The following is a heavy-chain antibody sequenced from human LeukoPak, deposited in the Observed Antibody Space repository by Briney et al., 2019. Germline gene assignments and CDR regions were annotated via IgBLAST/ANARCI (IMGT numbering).Heavy chain of an antibody. CDR2: ISGRSSTI. Sequence: PGGSLRLSCAASAFTFSDYSMNWVRQAPGKGLEWISYISGRSSTIYYADSVRGRFTISRDKAKNSMYLQMNSLRAEDTAVYYCARDRLTSGSYFFDYWGQGTLVTV. J-gene: IGHJ4*02. V-gene: IGHV3-48*01. CDR1: AFTFSDYS. CDR3: ARDRLTSGSYFFDY. D-gene: IGHD1-26*01.